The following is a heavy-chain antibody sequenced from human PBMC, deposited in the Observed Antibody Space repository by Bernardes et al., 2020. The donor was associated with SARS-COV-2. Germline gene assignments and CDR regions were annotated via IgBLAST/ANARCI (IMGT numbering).Heavy chain of an antibody. Sequence: SETLSLTCNISGDSISDYYWTWIRQPPGKGLEWIGYLSNTGSPNYNPSLGNRVTMSLDTSTNQFTLKLTSVTAADTAVYYCAAMVRENYFVPWGQGTLVTVSS. J-gene: IGHJ5*01. D-gene: IGHD3-10*01. CDR3: AAMVRENYFVP. V-gene: IGHV4-59*08. CDR1: GDSISDYY. CDR2: LSNTGSP.